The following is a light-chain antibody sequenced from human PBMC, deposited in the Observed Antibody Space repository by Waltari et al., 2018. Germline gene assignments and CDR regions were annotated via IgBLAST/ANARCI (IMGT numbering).Light chain of an antibody. V-gene: IGKV3-20*01. J-gene: IGKJ1*01. CDR2: RAS. CDR3: QQHGTLPAT. CDR1: QSVGSSS. Sequence: EIVLTQSPGTASLSPGDRVTLSCRASQSVGSSSLAGYQQKPGQAPRLVIYRASRRATGIPDRFSGSGSGTDFSLTISRMEPEDFAVYYCQQHGTLPATFGQGTKVEIK.